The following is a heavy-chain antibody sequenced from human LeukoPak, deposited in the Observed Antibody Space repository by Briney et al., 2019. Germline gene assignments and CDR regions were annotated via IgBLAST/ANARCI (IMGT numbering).Heavy chain of an antibody. CDR1: GFTVSSNY. V-gene: IGHV3-53*01. CDR2: LYNGGNT. D-gene: IGHD3-22*01. J-gene: IGHJ6*03. CDR3: AKGRVIDLDYYSMDV. Sequence: GGSLRLSCAVSGFTVSSNYMSWVRQAPGKGLEWVSVLYNGGNTYYADSVKGRFTVSRDNSKNTLYLQMNSLRAGDTAVYYCAKGRVIDLDYYSMDVWGKGTTVTVSS.